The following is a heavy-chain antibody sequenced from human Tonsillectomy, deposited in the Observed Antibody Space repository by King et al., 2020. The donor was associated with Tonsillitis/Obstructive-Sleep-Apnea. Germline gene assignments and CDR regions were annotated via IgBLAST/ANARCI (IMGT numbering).Heavy chain of an antibody. CDR1: GYTFSSYA. CDR2: INAANGYT. J-gene: IGHJ4*02. V-gene: IGHV1-3*01. Sequence: VQLVQSGAEVKKPGASVKLSCKASGYTFSSYAMHWVRQAPGQRPEWMGWINAANGYTEYSQKFQGRVTMTSDTSANTAFMELGSLTSGDTAVYYCARERPNAEGDYWGQGTLVTVSS. D-gene: IGHD2-8*01. CDR3: ARERPNAEGDY.